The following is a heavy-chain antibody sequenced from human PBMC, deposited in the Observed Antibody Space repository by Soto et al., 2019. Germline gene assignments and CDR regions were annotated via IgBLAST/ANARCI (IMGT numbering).Heavy chain of an antibody. V-gene: IGHV3-72*01. CDR3: VRATYFSDSSGYSRCFDY. Sequence: LSLTCTVSGGSISSSSYYWGWIRQPPGKGLEWIGRSRDKPNGYSTQYAASLKGRFTTSRDDSKNSLYLQMNSLKTEDTAVYYCVRATYFSDSSGYSRCFDYWGQGTLVTVSS. J-gene: IGHJ4*02. D-gene: IGHD3-22*01. CDR1: GGSISSSSYY. CDR2: SRDKPNGYST.